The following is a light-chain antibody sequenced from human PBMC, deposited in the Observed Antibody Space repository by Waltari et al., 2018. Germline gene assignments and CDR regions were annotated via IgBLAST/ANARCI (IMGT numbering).Light chain of an antibody. CDR3: CSNVGSSVF. V-gene: IGLV2-23*03. CDR2: EGN. Sequence: QSALTQPASVSGSPGQSLTISCTGSNSNVGSDNLVSWYQKHPGKAPKLLIYEGNRRPSGVSNRFSGSKSDNTASLTLSGLQAEDEADYYCCSNVGSSVFFGGGTKLTVL. CDR1: NSNVGSDNL. J-gene: IGLJ2*01.